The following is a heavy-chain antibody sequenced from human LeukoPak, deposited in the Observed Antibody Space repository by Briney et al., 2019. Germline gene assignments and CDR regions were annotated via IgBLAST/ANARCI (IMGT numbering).Heavy chain of an antibody. CDR1: GGSISRFSYY. CDR3: ARATPPRSYEYGDSRSFDY. D-gene: IGHD4-17*01. Sequence: SETLSLTCTVFGGSISRFSYYWGWIRQPPGKGLEWIGSIFYSGSANYNPSLKSRVTISLDTSKNQFSLKLTSLTAADTAVYYCARATPPRSYEYGDSRSFDYWGQGTLVTVS. J-gene: IGHJ4*02. CDR2: IFYSGSA. V-gene: IGHV4-39*01.